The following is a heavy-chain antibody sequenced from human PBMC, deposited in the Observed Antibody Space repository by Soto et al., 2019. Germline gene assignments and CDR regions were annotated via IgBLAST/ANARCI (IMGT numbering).Heavy chain of an antibody. D-gene: IGHD3-3*01. J-gene: IGHJ4*02. CDR1: GYTFTSYG. CDR3: ARASNYDFWSGYYTLGPFDY. CDR2: ISAYNGNT. Sequence: QVQLVQSGAEVKKPGASVKVSCKASGYTFTSYGISWVRQAPGQGLEWMGWISAYNGNTNYAQKLQGRVTMTTATSTSTAYMELRSLRSDDTAVYYCARASNYDFWSGYYTLGPFDYWGQGTLVTVSS. V-gene: IGHV1-18*01.